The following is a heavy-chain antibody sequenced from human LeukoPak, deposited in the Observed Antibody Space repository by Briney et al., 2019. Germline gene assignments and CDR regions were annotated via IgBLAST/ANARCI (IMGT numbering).Heavy chain of an antibody. D-gene: IGHD1-26*01. V-gene: IGHV3-30*18. J-gene: IGHJ4*02. CDR2: ISYDGSNK. Sequence: PGGSLRLSCAASGFTFSSYGMHWVRQAPGKGLEWVAVISYDGSNKYYADSVKGRFTISRDNSKNTLYLQMNSLRAEDTAVYYCAKDPGSYYCRYYFDYWGQGTLVTVSS. CDR1: GFTFSSYG. CDR3: AKDPGSYYCRYYFDY.